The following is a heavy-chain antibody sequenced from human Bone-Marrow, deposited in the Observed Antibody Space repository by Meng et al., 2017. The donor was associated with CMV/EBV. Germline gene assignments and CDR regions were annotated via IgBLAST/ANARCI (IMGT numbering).Heavy chain of an antibody. Sequence: ASVKVSCKASGYILTDKYIHWVRQAPGQGLEWMGCINPNNADTKFAQRFQVRVTLTRDTSISTAYMELTRLRSDDTAVYYCARGPFSSGWYSLDLWGQGTLVTVSS. V-gene: IGHV1-2*02. CDR3: ARGPFSSGWYSLDL. CDR1: GYILTDKY. J-gene: IGHJ4*02. D-gene: IGHD6-13*01. CDR2: INPNNADT.